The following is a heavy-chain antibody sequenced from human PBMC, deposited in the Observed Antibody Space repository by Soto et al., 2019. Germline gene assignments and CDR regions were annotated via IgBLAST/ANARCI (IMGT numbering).Heavy chain of an antibody. V-gene: IGHV4-34*01. CDR2: INHSGST. CDR1: GGSFSGYY. J-gene: IGHJ4*02. D-gene: IGHD3-22*01. CDR3: ARGDGYYYDSSGYYRFDY. Sequence: QVQLQQWGAGLLKPSETLSLTCAVYGGSFSGYYWSWIRQPPGKGLEWIGEINHSGSTNYNPSLKSRVTISVDTSKNLFSLKLSSVTAADTAVYYCARGDGYYYDSSGYYRFDYWGQGTLVTVSS.